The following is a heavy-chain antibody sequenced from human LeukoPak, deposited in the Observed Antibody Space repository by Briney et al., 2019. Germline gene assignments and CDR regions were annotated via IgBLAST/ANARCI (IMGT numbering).Heavy chain of an antibody. CDR3: ARDMTEGVSMDV. CDR2: ISYDGSNK. Sequence: PGGSLRLSCAASGFTFSSYAMHWVRQAPGKGLEGVAVISYDGSNKYYADSVKGRFTISRDNSKNTLYLQMNSLRAEDTAVYYCARDMTEGVSMDVWGKGTTVTVSS. J-gene: IGHJ6*03. V-gene: IGHV3-30*04. D-gene: IGHD2-21*02. CDR1: GFTFSSYA.